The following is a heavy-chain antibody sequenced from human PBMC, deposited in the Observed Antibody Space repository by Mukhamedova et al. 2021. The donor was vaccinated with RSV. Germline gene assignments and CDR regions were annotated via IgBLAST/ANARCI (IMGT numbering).Heavy chain of an antibody. CDR3: ARQTYEYDNRGYYFFDY. D-gene: IGHD3-22*01. CDR2: ISSGDNTV. V-gene: IGHV3-11*04. Sequence: GLEWVSYISSGDNTVYYADSVKGRFTISRDNAKKSLFLQMNSLRVEDTAVYYCARQTYEYDNRGYYFFDYWGQGALVTVSS. J-gene: IGHJ4*02.